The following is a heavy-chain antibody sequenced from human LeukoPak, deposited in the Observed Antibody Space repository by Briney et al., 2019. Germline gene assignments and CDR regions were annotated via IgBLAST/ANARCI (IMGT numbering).Heavy chain of an antibody. CDR1: GGSISTYY. CDR2: IYYTGST. Sequence: SETLSLTCTVSGGSISTYYWSWIRQPPGKGLEWIGYIYYTGSTSYNPSLKSRVTMSLDASKNQFSLKLSSVTAADTAVYYCARDDLTTGNYWGQGTLVTVSS. D-gene: IGHD4-17*01. CDR3: ARDDLTTGNY. V-gene: IGHV4-59*12. J-gene: IGHJ4*02.